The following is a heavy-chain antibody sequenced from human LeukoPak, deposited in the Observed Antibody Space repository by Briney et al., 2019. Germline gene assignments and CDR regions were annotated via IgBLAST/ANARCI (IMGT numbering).Heavy chain of an antibody. V-gene: IGHV3-11*04. CDR3: ATSGIVEKGGAFDI. CDR2: ISSSGNTI. J-gene: IGHJ3*02. Sequence: PGGSLRLSCAASGFTFSDYYMSWIRQAPGKGLEWVSYISSSGNTIYYADSVKGRFTISRDNAKNSLYLQMNSLRAEDTAVYYCATSGIVEKGGAFDIWGQGTMVTVSS. CDR1: GFTFSDYY. D-gene: IGHD1-26*01.